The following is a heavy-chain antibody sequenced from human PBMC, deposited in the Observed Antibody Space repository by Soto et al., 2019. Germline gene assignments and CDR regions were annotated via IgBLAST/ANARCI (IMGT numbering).Heavy chain of an antibody. CDR1: GYTFTSYG. D-gene: IGHD5-12*01. V-gene: IGHV1-18*01. CDR3: ARDTIVATIEGFDY. J-gene: IGHJ4*02. CDR2: ISAYNGNT. Sequence: ASVKVSCKASGYTFTSYGISWVRQAPGQGLEWMGWISAYNGNTNYAQKLQGRVTMTTDTSTSTAYMELRSLRSDDTAVYYCARDTIVATIEGFDYWGQGTLVTVSS.